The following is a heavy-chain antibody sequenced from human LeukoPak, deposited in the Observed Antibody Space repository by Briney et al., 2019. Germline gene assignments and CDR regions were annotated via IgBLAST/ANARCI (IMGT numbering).Heavy chain of an antibody. J-gene: IGHJ6*04. D-gene: IGHD3-10*01. V-gene: IGHV4-59*12. CDR1: GDSISTYY. CDR2: IYYSGST. CDR3: AREVTMVRGLSDV. Sequence: SETLSLTYTVSGDSISTYYWSWIRQPPGKGLEWIGFIYYSGSTNYNPSLKSRVTISVDTSKNQFSLKLSSVTAADTAVYYCAREVTMVRGLSDVWGKGTTVTISS.